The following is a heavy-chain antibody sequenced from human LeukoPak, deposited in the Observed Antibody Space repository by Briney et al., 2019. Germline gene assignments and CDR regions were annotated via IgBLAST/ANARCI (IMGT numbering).Heavy chain of an antibody. J-gene: IGHJ4*02. V-gene: IGHV3-23*01. Sequence: GGSLRLSCAASGFTFSSYAMSWVRQAPGKGLEWVSTIGGSGGSTYYADSVKGRFTISRDNSKNTLYLHMNSLRAEDAALYYCAKDYYDSSGFYLIDYWGQGTLVTVSS. D-gene: IGHD3-22*01. CDR3: AKDYYDSSGFYLIDY. CDR2: IGGSGGST. CDR1: GFTFSSYA.